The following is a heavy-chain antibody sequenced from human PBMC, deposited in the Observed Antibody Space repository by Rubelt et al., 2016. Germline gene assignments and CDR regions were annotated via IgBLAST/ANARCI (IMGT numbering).Heavy chain of an antibody. J-gene: IGHJ4*02. D-gene: IGHD2-21*02. Sequence: QLQLQESGPGLVKPSETLSLTCTVSGGSISSSSYYWGWIRQPPGKGLEWIGYIYYSGSTNYNPSLKSRVTISVDTSKNQFSLKLSSVTAADTAVYYCARGDYYYFDYWGQGTLVTVSS. CDR2: IYYSGST. CDR3: ARGDYYYFDY. V-gene: IGHV4-61*05. CDR1: GGSISSSSYY.